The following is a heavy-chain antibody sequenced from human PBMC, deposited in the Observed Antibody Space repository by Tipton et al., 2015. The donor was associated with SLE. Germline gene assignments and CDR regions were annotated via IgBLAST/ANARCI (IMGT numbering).Heavy chain of an antibody. J-gene: IGHJ4*02. CDR2: VYYTGNT. CDR1: GDSISSSSYY. D-gene: IGHD6-13*01. Sequence: TLSLTCTVSGDSISSSSYYWGWIRQPPGKGLEWVGTVYYTGNTFYNPSLKSRVTISVDTSKNQFSLKLSSVTAADTAVYYCARGIAAAFYYWGQGTLVTVSS. V-gene: IGHV4-39*07. CDR3: ARGIAAAFYY.